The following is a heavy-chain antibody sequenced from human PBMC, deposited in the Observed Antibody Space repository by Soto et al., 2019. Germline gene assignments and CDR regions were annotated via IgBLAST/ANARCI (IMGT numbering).Heavy chain of an antibody. CDR3: ARTTAMVISYFDY. CDR1: GGTFSSHA. V-gene: IGHV1-69*13. J-gene: IGHJ4*02. CDR2: IIPIFGTA. D-gene: IGHD5-18*01. Sequence: SVKVSCKASGGTFSSHAISWVRQAPGQGLEWMGGIIPIFGTANYAQKFQGRVTITADESTSTAYMELSSLRSEDTAVYYCARTTAMVISYFDYWGQGTLVTVSS.